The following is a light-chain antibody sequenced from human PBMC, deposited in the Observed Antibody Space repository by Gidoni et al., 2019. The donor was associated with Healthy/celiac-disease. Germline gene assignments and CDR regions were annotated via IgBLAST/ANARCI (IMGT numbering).Light chain of an antibody. CDR2: GAS. CDR3: QQYNNWPPCS. CDR1: QSVSSN. J-gene: IGKJ2*04. Sequence: ELVMTQSPATLSLSPGERATLSCRASQSVSSNLAWYQQKPGQAPRLLIYGASTRATGIPARFSGSGSGTEFTLTISSLQSEDFAVYYCQQYNNWPPCSFGQGTKLEIK. V-gene: IGKV3-15*01.